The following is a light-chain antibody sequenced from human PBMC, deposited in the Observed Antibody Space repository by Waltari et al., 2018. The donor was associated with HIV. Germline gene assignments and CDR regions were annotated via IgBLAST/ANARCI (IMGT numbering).Light chain of an antibody. CDR3: TSYASSSSLL. J-gene: IGLJ2*01. CDR1: STHVGGYNF. CDR2: EVR. Sequence: QSALTQPATVSGSPGQSIPISYTGGSTHVGGYNFVSWYQPLPGKAPKLIIYEVRNRPSGVSNRFAGSKSGNTASLTISGLQAEDEADYYCTSYASSSSLLFGGGTKLTVL. V-gene: IGLV2-14*01.